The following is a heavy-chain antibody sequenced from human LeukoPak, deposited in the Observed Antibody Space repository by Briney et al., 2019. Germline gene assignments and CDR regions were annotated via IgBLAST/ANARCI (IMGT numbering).Heavy chain of an antibody. CDR1: GGSISSYY. J-gene: IGHJ6*03. CDR3: ARYGSYYYYYMDV. V-gene: IGHV4-4*07. D-gene: IGHD1-26*01. Sequence: SETLSLTCTGSGGSISSYYWSWIRQPAGKGLEWIGRIYTSGSTNYNPSLERRVTMSVDTSKNQFSLRLSSVTAADTAVYYCARYGSYYYYYMDVWGKGTTVTVSS. CDR2: IYTSGST.